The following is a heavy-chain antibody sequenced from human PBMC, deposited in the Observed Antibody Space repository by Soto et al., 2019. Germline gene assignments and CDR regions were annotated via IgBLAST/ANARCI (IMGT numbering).Heavy chain of an antibody. J-gene: IGHJ3*02. V-gene: IGHV3-66*01. CDR3: AREDGYRGGDAFDI. CDR2: IYSGGST. CDR1: GFTVSSNY. Sequence: EVQLVESGGGLVQPGGSLRLSCAASGFTVSSNYMSWVRQAPGKGLEWVSVIYSGGSTYYADSVKGRFTISRDNSTNTLYHQMNSLRAEDTAVYYCAREDGYRGGDAFDIWGQGTMVTVSS. D-gene: IGHD5-12*01.